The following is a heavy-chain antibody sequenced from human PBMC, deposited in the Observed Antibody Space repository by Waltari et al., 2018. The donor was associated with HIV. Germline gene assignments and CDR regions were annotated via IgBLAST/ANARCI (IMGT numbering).Heavy chain of an antibody. CDR3: ARAADRGGYYHFIDYYYYYYGMDV. J-gene: IGHJ6*02. CDR2: ISSSSSYI. V-gene: IGHV3-21*01. D-gene: IGHD3-22*01. Sequence: EVQLVESGGGLVKPGGSLRLSCAASGFTFSSYSMNWVRQAPGKGLEWVSSISSSSSYIYYADSVKGRFTISRDNAKNSLYLQMNSLRAEDTAVYYCARAADRGGYYHFIDYYYYYYGMDVWGQGTTVTVSS. CDR1: GFTFSSYS.